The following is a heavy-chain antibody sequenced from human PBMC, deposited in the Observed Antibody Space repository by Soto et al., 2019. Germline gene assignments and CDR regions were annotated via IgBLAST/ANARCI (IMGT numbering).Heavy chain of an antibody. CDR3: ARGDYGISAFDI. D-gene: IGHD4-17*01. CDR2: IYYSGST. J-gene: IGHJ3*02. Sequence: SETLSLTCTVSGGSISSYYWSWIRQPPGKGLEWIGYIYYSGSTNYNPSLKSRVTISVDTSKNQFSLKLSSVTAADTAVYYCARGDYGISAFDIWGQGTMVTVSS. CDR1: GGSISSYY. V-gene: IGHV4-59*01.